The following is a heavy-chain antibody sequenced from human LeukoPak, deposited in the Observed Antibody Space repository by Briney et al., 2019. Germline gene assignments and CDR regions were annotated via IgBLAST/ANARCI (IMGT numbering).Heavy chain of an antibody. CDR1: GYTFSTYW. CDR3: ARGYSGSYEYYYYYMDV. D-gene: IGHD1-26*01. J-gene: IGHJ6*03. CDR2: IHPSGGST. Sequence: GASVKVSCKASGYTFSTYWLHWLRQAPGQGPEWMGTIHPSGGSTSHAQKFQGSLTLTRDTSTNSVYMELTSLRSEDTAVYYCARGYSGSYEYYYYYMDVWGKGTTVTVSS. V-gene: IGHV1-46*01.